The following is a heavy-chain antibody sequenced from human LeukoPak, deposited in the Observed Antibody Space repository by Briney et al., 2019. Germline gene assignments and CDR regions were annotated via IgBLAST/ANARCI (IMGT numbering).Heavy chain of an antibody. CDR2: ISAYNGKT. CDR3: ARVNLRGSNYNWFDP. V-gene: IGHV1-18*01. Sequence: ASVKVSCKASGYAFTSYGISWGRQAPGQGLEWMGWISAYNGKTNYAQKLQGRVTMTTDTSTSTAYMELRSLRSDDTAVYYCARVNLRGSNYNWFDPWGQGTRVIVSS. CDR1: GYAFTSYG. D-gene: IGHD3-10*01. J-gene: IGHJ5*02.